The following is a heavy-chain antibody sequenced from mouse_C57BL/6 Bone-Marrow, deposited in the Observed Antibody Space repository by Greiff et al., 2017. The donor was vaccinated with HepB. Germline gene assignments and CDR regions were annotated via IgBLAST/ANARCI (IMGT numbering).Heavy chain of an antibody. CDR1: GYTFTTYP. J-gene: IGHJ3*01. Sequence: VKLVESGAELVKPGASVKMSCKASGYTFTTYPIEWMKQNHGKSLEWIGNFHPYNDDTKYNEKFKGKATLTVEKSSSTVYLELSRLTSDDSAVYYCARRGNYDYDEGFAYWGQGTLVTVSA. D-gene: IGHD2-4*01. CDR3: ARRGNYDYDEGFAY. V-gene: IGHV1-47*01. CDR2: FHPYNDDT.